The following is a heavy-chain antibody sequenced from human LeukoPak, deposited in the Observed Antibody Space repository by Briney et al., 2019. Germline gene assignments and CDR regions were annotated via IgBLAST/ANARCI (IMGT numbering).Heavy chain of an antibody. CDR3: ARHYYGDVYYFDL. Sequence: SETLSLTCTVSGGSISDYYWSWLRQSPGKGLEWIGYFYYSGTSRYNPSLKSRVTFSPGTSESHFSLKLTSVTAADTAVYYCARHYYGDVYYFDLWGQGTLVTVSS. J-gene: IGHJ4*02. CDR2: FYYSGTS. D-gene: IGHD3-16*01. V-gene: IGHV4-59*08. CDR1: GGSISDYY.